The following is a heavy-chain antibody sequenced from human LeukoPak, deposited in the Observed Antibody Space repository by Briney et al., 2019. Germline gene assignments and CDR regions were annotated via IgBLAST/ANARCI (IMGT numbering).Heavy chain of an antibody. CDR1: GYTFTSYG. V-gene: IGHV1-18*01. D-gene: IGHD3-9*01. Sequence: ASVKVSCKASGYTFTSYGISWVRQAPGQGLEWMGWISAYNGNTNYAQKLQGRVTMTTDTSTSTAYMELSSLRSEDTAVYYCARGPNYDILTGYSPSNWFDPWGQGTLVTVSS. CDR3: ARGPNYDILTGYSPSNWFDP. CDR2: ISAYNGNT. J-gene: IGHJ5*02.